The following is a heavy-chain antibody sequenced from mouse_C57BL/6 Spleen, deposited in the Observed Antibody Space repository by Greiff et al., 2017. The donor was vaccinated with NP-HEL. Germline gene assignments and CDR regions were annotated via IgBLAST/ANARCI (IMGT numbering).Heavy chain of an antibody. J-gene: IGHJ1*03. V-gene: IGHV5-9*01. CDR1: GFTFSSYT. CDR3: ARHEDDYWYFDV. Sequence: DVQLVESGGGLVKPGGSLKLSCAASGFTFSSYTMSWVRQTPEKRLEWVATISGGGGNTYYPDSVKGRFTISRDNAKNTLYLQMSSLRSEDTALYYCARHEDDYWYFDVWGTGTTVTVSS. CDR2: ISGGGGNT. D-gene: IGHD2-3*01.